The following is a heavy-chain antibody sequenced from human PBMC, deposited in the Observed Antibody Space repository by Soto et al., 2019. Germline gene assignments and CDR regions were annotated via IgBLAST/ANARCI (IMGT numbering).Heavy chain of an antibody. J-gene: IGHJ4*02. CDR3: AKRGQLLWFGELLFFDY. CDR2: ISGSGGST. V-gene: IGHV3-23*01. Sequence: PGGSLRLSCAASGFTFSSYAMSWVRQAPGKGLEWVSAISGSGGSTYYADSVKGRFTISRDNSKNTLYLQMNSLRAEDTAVYYCAKRGQLLWFGELLFFDYWGQGTLVTVSS. D-gene: IGHD3-10*01. CDR1: GFTFSSYA.